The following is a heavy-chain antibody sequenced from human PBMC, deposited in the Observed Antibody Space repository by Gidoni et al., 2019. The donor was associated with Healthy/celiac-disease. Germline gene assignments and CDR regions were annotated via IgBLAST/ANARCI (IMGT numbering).Heavy chain of an antibody. D-gene: IGHD3-3*01. CDR2: IKQDGSEK. CDR3: ARERYTIFHYYYGMDV. Sequence: EVQLVESGGGLVQPGGSLRLSCAASGFTFRSYWMSWVRQAPGKGLEWVANIKQDGSEKYYVDSVKGRFTISRDNAKNSLYLQMNSLRAEDTAVYYCARERYTIFHYYYGMDVWGQGTTVTVSS. J-gene: IGHJ6*02. CDR1: GFTFRSYW. V-gene: IGHV3-7*03.